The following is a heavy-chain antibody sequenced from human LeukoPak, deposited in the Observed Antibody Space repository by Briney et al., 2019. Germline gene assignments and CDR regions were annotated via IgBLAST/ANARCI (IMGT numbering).Heavy chain of an antibody. CDR2: ISDSGGYT. Sequence: PGGSLRLSCAASRFRFGSYAMSWVRQAPGKRLEWVSTISDSGGYTHYAGSVKGRFTISRDNSRNTLYLQMNSLRVEDTAVYYCAKTSKYFDYWGQGTLVTVSS. CDR3: AKTSKYFDY. J-gene: IGHJ4*02. V-gene: IGHV3-23*01. CDR1: RFRFGSYA.